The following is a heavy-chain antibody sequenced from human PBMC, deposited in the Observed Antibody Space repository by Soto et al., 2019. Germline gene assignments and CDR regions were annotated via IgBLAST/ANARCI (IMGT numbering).Heavy chain of an antibody. CDR2: IYHSGNT. Sequence: SGSLSLGCAVSGASISRSVFSLVWIRQPPGKGMEWIGFIYHSGNTYYNPSLKSRVTIYVDTSKNQFSLKLSSVTAADTAVYFSARRHGLDIDAYYWGQGILVTVSS. V-gene: IGHV4-39*01. CDR3: ARRHGLDIDAYY. D-gene: IGHD3-10*01. CDR1: GASISRSVFS. J-gene: IGHJ4*02.